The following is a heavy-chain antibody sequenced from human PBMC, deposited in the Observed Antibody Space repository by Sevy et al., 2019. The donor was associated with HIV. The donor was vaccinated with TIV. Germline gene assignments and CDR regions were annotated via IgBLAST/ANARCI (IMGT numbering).Heavy chain of an antibody. Sequence: GGSLRLSCTASGFTFGDYAMSWFRQAPGKGLEWVGFIRSKAYGGTTEYAASVKGRFTISRDDSKSIAYLQMNSLKTEDTAVYYCTGYDFWSGYLYWGQGTLVTVSS. CDR1: GFTFGDYA. CDR2: IRSKAYGGTT. CDR3: TGYDFWSGYLY. J-gene: IGHJ4*02. D-gene: IGHD3-3*01. V-gene: IGHV3-49*03.